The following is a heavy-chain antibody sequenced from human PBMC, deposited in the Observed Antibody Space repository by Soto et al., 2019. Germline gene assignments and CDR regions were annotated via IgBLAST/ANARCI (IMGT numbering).Heavy chain of an antibody. CDR1: GFTFSSYA. Sequence: GGSLRLSCAASGFTFSSYAMSWVRQAPGKGLEWVSAISGSGGSTYYADTVKGRFTISRDNSKNTLYLQMNSLRAEDTSVYYCAKENGYSSSWFEFDYWGQGTLVTVSS. CDR2: ISGSGGST. V-gene: IGHV3-23*01. J-gene: IGHJ4*02. CDR3: AKENGYSSSWFEFDY. D-gene: IGHD6-13*01.